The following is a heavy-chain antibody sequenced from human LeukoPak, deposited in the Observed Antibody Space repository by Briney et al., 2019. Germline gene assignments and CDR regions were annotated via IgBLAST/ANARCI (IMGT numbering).Heavy chain of an antibody. CDR1: EFTFSNYA. Sequence: GGSLRLSCAASEFTFSNYAMSWVRQAPGKGLEWVSTISGSGDNTYYADSVKGRFTISRDNSKNTLSLHMNTLRAEDTAVYYCAKDLLQTFFFDSSGYYSDAFGMWGQGTMVTVSP. V-gene: IGHV3-23*01. CDR3: AKDLLQTFFFDSSGYYSDAFGM. J-gene: IGHJ3*02. D-gene: IGHD3-22*01. CDR2: ISGSGDNT.